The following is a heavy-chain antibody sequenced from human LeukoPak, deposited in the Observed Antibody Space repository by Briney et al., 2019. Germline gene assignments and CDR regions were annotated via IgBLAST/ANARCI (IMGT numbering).Heavy chain of an antibody. J-gene: IGHJ3*02. CDR3: ARDFTRYGSPQSPAEI. CDR1: GYTFTSYG. V-gene: IGHV1-18*01. Sequence: GASVKVSCKASGYTFTSYGISWVRQAPGQGLEWMGWISAYNGNTNYAQKPQGRVTMTTDTSTSTAYMELRSLRSDDTAVYYCARDFTRYGSPQSPAEIWGQGTIVTVSS. D-gene: IGHD3-10*01. CDR2: ISAYNGNT.